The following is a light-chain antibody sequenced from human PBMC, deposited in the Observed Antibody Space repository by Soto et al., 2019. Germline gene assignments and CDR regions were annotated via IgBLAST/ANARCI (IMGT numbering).Light chain of an antibody. V-gene: IGKV1-5*03. CDR2: EAS. Sequence: DIQMTQSPSTLSASVGDRVTITCRASQSISSWLAWYQQKPGKAPKLLIYEASSLESGVPSRFSGSGSGKEFTLTISSLQPDDFATYYCQQYNSYLFTFGPGTKVDIK. CDR3: QQYNSYLFT. CDR1: QSISSW. J-gene: IGKJ3*01.